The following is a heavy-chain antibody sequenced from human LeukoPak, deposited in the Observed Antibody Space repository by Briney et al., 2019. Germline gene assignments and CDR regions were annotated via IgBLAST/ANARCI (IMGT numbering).Heavy chain of an antibody. CDR2: ISGSGDST. Sequence: PGGSLRLSCAASGFTVSSNYMIRVRLAPGKGLEWVSSISGSGDSTYYADSVKGRFTISRDNSKNTLYLQMNSLRAEDTAVYYCAKRPGDYGGKYFDYWGQGTLVTVSS. V-gene: IGHV3-23*01. CDR1: GFTVSSNY. J-gene: IGHJ4*02. D-gene: IGHD4-23*01. CDR3: AKRPGDYGGKYFDY.